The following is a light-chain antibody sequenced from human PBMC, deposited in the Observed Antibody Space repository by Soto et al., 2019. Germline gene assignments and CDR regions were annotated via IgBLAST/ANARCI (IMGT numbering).Light chain of an antibody. V-gene: IGKV1-5*03. CDR2: EAS. CDR1: QSISNF. Sequence: DIQMTQSPSSLSASLRDRVTITCRASQSISNFLNWYQQKPGKAPTLMIYEASILQNGVPSRFRGTESGTEFTLTISSLRPDDFATYYCQQYNDYSAWTCGQGTKVDIK. J-gene: IGKJ1*01. CDR3: QQYNDYSAWT.